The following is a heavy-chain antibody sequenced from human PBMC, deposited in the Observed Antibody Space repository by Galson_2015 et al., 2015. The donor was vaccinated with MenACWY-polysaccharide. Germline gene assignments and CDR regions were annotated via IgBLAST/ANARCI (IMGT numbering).Heavy chain of an antibody. CDR3: TTDRCSITSCCYYYGIDV. D-gene: IGHD2-2*01. Sequence: SLRLSCAASGFTFSNVWMSWVRQAPGKGLEWVGHIRRRSEGGTTEYAAHVKDRFIVSRDDSKSTLYLQMDNLKTEDTGVYYCTTDRCSITSCCYYYGIDVSGQGTTFTVSS. CDR1: GFTFSNVW. J-gene: IGHJ6*02. CDR2: IRRRSEGGTT. V-gene: IGHV3-15*01.